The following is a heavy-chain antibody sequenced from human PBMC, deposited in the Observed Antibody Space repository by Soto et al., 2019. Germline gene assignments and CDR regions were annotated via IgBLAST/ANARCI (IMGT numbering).Heavy chain of an antibody. CDR3: ARDSLRWLFDP. J-gene: IGHJ5*02. D-gene: IGHD4-17*01. CDR2: IIPIFGTA. Sequence: QVQLVQSGAEVKKPGSSVKVSCKASGGTFSSHAISWVRQAPGQGLEWMGGIIPIFGTANYAQKFQGRVTITADKSTSTAHMELSSLRSEDTAVYYCARDSLRWLFDPWGQGTLVTVSS. CDR1: GGTFSSHA. V-gene: IGHV1-69*06.